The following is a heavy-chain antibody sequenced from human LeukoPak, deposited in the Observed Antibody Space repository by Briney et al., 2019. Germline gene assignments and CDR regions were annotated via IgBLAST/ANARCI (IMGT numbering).Heavy chain of an antibody. CDR2: ISSSGSTI. CDR3: ARGRYNWNAIDY. V-gene: IGHV3-11*01. D-gene: IGHD1-20*01. Sequence: TAGGSLRLSCAASGFTFSDFYMSWIRQAPGKGLEWVSYISSSGSTIYYADSVKGRFTISRDNAKNSLYLQMNSLRAEDTAVYYCARGRYNWNAIDYWGQGTLVTVSS. CDR1: GFTFSDFY. J-gene: IGHJ4*02.